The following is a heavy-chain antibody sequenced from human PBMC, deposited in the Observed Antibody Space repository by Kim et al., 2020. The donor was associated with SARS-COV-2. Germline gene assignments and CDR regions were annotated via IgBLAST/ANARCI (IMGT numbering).Heavy chain of an antibody. D-gene: IGHD6-13*01. CDR3: ARDGTTLGSSSWYLDY. Sequence: GGSLRLSCAASGFTFSSYAMHWVRQAPGKGLEWVAVISYDGSNKYYADSVKGRFTISRDNSKNTLYLQMNSLRAEDTAVYYCARDGTTLGSSSWYLDYWGQGTLVSVSS. J-gene: IGHJ4*02. V-gene: IGHV3-30-3*01. CDR1: GFTFSSYA. CDR2: ISYDGSNK.